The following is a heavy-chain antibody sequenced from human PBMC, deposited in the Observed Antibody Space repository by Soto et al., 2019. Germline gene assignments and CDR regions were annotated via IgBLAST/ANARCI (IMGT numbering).Heavy chain of an antibody. J-gene: IGHJ6*02. CDR1: GFTFSSYA. V-gene: IGHV3-30-3*01. CDR2: ISYDGSNK. Sequence: PWGSLRLSCAASGFTFSSYAMHWVRQAPGKGLEWVAVISYDGSNKYYADSVKGRFTISRDNSKNTLYLQMNSLRAEDTAVYYCARAKWQQLGDYYGMDVWGQGTTVTVSS. CDR3: ARAKWQQLGDYYGMDV. D-gene: IGHD6-13*01.